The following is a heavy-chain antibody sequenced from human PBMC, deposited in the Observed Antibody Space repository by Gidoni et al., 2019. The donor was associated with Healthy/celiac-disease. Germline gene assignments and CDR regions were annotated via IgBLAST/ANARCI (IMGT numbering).Heavy chain of an antibody. CDR3: ARGRTGTPPNYYYYGMDV. Sequence: QVQLVQSGAEVKKPGSSVKVSCKASGGTFSSYAISWVRQAPGQGLEWMGRIIPILGIANYAQKFQSRVTITADKSTSTAYMELSSLRSEDTAVYYCARGRTGTPPNYYYYGMDVWGQGTTVTVSS. CDR2: IIPILGIA. CDR1: GGTFSSYA. V-gene: IGHV1-69*04. J-gene: IGHJ6*02. D-gene: IGHD1-1*01.